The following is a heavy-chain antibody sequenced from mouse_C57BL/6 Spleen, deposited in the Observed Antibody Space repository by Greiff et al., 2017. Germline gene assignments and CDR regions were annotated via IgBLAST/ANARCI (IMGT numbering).Heavy chain of an antibody. CDR1: GFTFSSYG. V-gene: IGHV5-6*01. CDR3: ARGGRDVWFAY. J-gene: IGHJ3*01. Sequence: EVQVVESGGDLVKPGGSLKLSCAASGFTFSSYGMSWVRQTPDKRLEWVATISSGGSYTYYPDSVKGRFTISRDNAKNTLYLQMSSLESEDTAMYYCARGGRDVWFAYWGQGSLVTVSA. D-gene: IGHD3-3*01. CDR2: ISSGGSYT.